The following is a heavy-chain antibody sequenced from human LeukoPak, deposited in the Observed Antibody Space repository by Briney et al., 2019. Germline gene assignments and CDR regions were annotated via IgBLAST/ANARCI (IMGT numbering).Heavy chain of an antibody. CDR2: ISGSGGST. J-gene: IGHJ4*02. CDR3: AKGGAYSGSYSMLDY. V-gene: IGHV3-23*01. CDR1: GFTFSSYA. Sequence: GGSLRLSCAASGFTFSSYAMSWVRQAPGKGLEWVSAISGSGGSTYYADSVKGRFTISRDNSKNTLYLQMNSLRAEDTAVYYCAKGGAYSGSYSMLDYWGQGTLVTVSS. D-gene: IGHD1-26*01.